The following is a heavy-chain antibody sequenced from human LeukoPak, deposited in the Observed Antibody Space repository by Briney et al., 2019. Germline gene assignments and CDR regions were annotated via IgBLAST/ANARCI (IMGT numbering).Heavy chain of an antibody. V-gene: IGHV3-48*01. CDR1: GFTFSSYS. J-gene: IGHJ6*02. CDR3: ARGYSYGSYYAMDI. D-gene: IGHD5-18*01. Sequence: QPAGSLRFSCSVYGFTFSSYSMKWVRHAPGKGREGGSYISSSSSTISYADSVKGRFTISRDNTKNSLYLQMNSLRAEDTAVYFSARGYSYGSYYAMDIWGQGTTVTV. CDR2: ISSSSSTI.